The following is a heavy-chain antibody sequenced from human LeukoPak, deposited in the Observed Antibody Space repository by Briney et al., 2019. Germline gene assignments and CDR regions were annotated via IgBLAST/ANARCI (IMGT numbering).Heavy chain of an antibody. CDR1: GGTFSSYA. CDR2: IIPILGIA. CDR3: ARGLGTYGDQDY. D-gene: IGHD4-17*01. V-gene: IGHV1-69*04. J-gene: IGHJ4*02. Sequence: SVKVSCKASGGTFSSYAISRVRQAPGQGLEWMGRIIPILGIANYAQKFQGRVTITADKSTSTAYMELSSLRSEDTAVYYCARGLGTYGDQDYWGQGTLVTVSS.